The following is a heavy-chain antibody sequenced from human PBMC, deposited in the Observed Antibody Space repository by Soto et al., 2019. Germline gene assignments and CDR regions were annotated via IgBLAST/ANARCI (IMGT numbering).Heavy chain of an antibody. D-gene: IGHD3-22*01. V-gene: IGHV1-46*01. CDR3: ARGRNNINDSSGYDFDY. CDR2: INPSGGST. CDR1: GYSFTSYY. J-gene: IGHJ4*02. Sequence: GASVKVSCKASGYSFTSYYMHCVRQAPGQGLEWMGIINPSGGSTSYAQKFQGRVTMTRDTSTSTVYMELSSLRSEDTAVYYCARGRNNINDSSGYDFDYWGQGTLVTVSS.